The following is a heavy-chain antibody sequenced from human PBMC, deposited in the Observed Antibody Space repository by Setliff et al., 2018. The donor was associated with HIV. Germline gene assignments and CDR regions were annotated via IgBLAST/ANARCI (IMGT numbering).Heavy chain of an antibody. CDR2: IYHSGST. J-gene: IGHJ3*02. CDR3: ARGRTDAFDI. V-gene: IGHV4-59*12. CDR1: GGSINNYY. Sequence: ETLSLTCSVSGGSINNYYWSWIRQPPGKGLERIGEIYHSGSTNYNPSLKSRVTISVDKSKNQFSLKLSSVIAADTAVYYCARGRTDAFDIWGQGTLVTVS.